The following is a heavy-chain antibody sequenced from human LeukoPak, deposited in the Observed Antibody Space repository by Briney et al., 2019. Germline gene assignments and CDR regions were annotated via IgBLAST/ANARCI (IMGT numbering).Heavy chain of an antibody. CDR3: AKKVVVGATSPYSDFQD. D-gene: IGHD1-26*01. CDR2: ISGSGVTT. CDR1: GFTXSSYA. J-gene: IGHJ1*01. V-gene: IGHV3-23*01. Sequence: SLXLSCEXSGFTXSSYAMSWVRQAPGKGLEWVSAISGSGVTTHYAGSVKGRFSISRDNSKNTLYLQMNSLRAEDTALYYCAKKVVVGATSPYSDFQDWGQGTLVTVSS.